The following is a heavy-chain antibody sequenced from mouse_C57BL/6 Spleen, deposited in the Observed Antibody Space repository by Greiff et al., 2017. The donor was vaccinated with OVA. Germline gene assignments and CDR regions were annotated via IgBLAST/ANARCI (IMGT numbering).Heavy chain of an antibody. J-gene: IGHJ2*01. CDR2: INPNNGGT. Sequence: EVQLLQSGPELVKPGASVKISCKASGYTFTDYYMNWVKQSHGKSLEWIGDINPNNGGTSYNQKFKGKATLTVDKSSSTAYMEHRSLTSEDSAVYYSARERDWNFDYWGQGTTLTVSS. CDR1: GYTFTDYY. CDR3: ARERDWNFDY. V-gene: IGHV1-26*01. D-gene: IGHD3-3*01.